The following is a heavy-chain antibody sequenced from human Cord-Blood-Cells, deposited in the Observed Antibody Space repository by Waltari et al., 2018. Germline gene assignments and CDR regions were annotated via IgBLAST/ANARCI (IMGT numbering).Heavy chain of an antibody. CDR2: IRSKANSYAT. J-gene: IGHJ4*02. CDR3: TRRVGGYDPFDY. V-gene: IGHV3-73*02. CDR1: GFSFSGSA. Sequence: EVQLVESGGGLVQPGGSLNRSFAASGFSFSGSAMHWVRPASGKGLEWVGRIRSKANSYATAYAASVKGRFTISRDDSKNTAYLQMNSLKTEDTAVYYCTRRVGGYDPFDYWGQGTLVTVSS. D-gene: IGHD5-12*01.